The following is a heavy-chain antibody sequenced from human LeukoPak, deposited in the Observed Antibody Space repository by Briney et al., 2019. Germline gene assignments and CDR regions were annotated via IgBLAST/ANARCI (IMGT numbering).Heavy chain of an antibody. Sequence: SETLSLTCTVSGYSISSGYYWGWIRQPPGKGLEWIGSIYHSGSTYYNPSLKSRVTISVDTSKNQFSLKLSSVTAADTAVYYCARDLYRSSSPWFDPWGQGTLVTVSS. CDR2: IYHSGST. D-gene: IGHD6-13*01. CDR3: ARDLYRSSSPWFDP. J-gene: IGHJ5*02. V-gene: IGHV4-38-2*02. CDR1: GYSISSGYY.